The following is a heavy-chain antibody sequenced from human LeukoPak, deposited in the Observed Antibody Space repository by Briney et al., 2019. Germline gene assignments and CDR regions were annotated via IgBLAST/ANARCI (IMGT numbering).Heavy chain of an antibody. V-gene: IGHV1-18*01. Sequence: GASVKVSCKASGGTFSSYAISWVRQAPGQGLEWMGWISAYNGNTNYAQKLQGRVTMTTDTSTSTAYMELRSLRSDDTAVYYCAREMRDYDFWSGYLDYWGQGTLVTVSS. CDR3: AREMRDYDFWSGYLDY. J-gene: IGHJ4*02. CDR2: ISAYNGNT. CDR1: GGTFSSYA. D-gene: IGHD3-3*01.